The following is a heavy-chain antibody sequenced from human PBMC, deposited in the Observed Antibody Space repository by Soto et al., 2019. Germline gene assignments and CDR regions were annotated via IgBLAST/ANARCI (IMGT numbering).Heavy chain of an antibody. CDR1: GGSVSSGSYY. Sequence: QVQLQESGPGLVKPSETLSLTCTVSGGSVSSGSYYWSWIRQPPGKGLEWIGYIYYSGSTNYNPSRKSRVTISVDTSKNQFSLKLSSVTAADTAVYYCARVRDGSYFDYWGQGTLVTVSS. CDR2: IYYSGST. D-gene: IGHD1-26*01. J-gene: IGHJ4*02. CDR3: ARVRDGSYFDY. V-gene: IGHV4-61*01.